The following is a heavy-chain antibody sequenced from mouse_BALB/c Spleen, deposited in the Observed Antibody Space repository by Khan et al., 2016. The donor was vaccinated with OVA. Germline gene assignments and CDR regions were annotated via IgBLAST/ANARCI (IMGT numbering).Heavy chain of an antibody. CDR2: ISYSGNT. J-gene: IGHJ2*01. D-gene: IGHD1-1*01. V-gene: IGHV3-2*02. CDR3: ARVYGGDFDY. CDR1: GYSITSDYA. Sequence: EVKLLESGPGLVKPSQSLSLTCTVTGYSITSDYAWNCIRQFPGNKLEWMGFISYSGNTYYNPSLKSRISITRANSKNQFFLQLNSVTTEDTARDYCARVYGGDFDYWGQGTTLTVSS.